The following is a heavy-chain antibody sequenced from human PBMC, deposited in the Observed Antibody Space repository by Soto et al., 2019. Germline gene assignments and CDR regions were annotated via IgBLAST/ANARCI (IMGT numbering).Heavy chain of an antibody. CDR3: ARCLYGDYDY. CDR1: GYSFTTSG. Sequence: QAQLVQSGAEVKEPGASVKVSCKASGYSFTTSGITWVRQAPGQGLEWMGWISTYNGNTNYAQKLQDRVTLTTDTSTSTAYMELGGLRSDDTGVYYCARCLYGDYDYWGQGTLVTVSS. D-gene: IGHD4-17*01. V-gene: IGHV1-18*01. J-gene: IGHJ4*02. CDR2: ISTYNGNT.